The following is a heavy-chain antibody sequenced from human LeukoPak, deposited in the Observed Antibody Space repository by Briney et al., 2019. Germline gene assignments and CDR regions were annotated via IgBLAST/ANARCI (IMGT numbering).Heavy chain of an antibody. V-gene: IGHV3-30-3*01. D-gene: IGHD6-19*01. CDR1: GFIFSNYA. J-gene: IGHJ3*02. CDR2: ISYDRSNK. CDR3: ARSGVQWQWLLTYDAFDI. Sequence: PGGSLRLSCAASGFIFSNYAMSWVRQAPGKGLEWVALISYDRSNKYYADSVKGRFTISRDNSKNTLFVQMNSLRTEDTAVYYCARSGVQWQWLLTYDAFDIWGQGTMVTVSS.